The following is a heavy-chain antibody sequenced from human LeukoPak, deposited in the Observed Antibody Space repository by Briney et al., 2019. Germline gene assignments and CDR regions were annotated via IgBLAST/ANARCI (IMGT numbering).Heavy chain of an antibody. D-gene: IGHD5-24*01. CDR2: ISDSGDTT. CDR1: GFDFSDLA. Sequence: GGSVRLSCAASGFDFSDLAMGWVRQAPGKGLEWVSVISDSGDTTYYADSVKVRFTISRDNSKNTLFLQMSSLRAEDTAVYYCAKDARRYNGWSYFDYWGQGTLVTVSS. V-gene: IGHV3-23*01. CDR3: AKDARRYNGWSYFDY. J-gene: IGHJ4*02.